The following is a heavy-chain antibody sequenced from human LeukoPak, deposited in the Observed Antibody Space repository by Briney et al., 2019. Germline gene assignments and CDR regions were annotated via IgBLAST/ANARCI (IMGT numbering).Heavy chain of an antibody. Sequence: SETLSLTCTVSGXSISSYYWSWIRQPPGKGLEWIGYIYYSGSTNYNPSLKSRVTISVDTSKNQFSLKLSSVTAADTAVYYCASATPFSGSYYYYFDYWGQGTLVTVSS. CDR3: ASATPFSGSYYYYFDY. CDR2: IYYSGST. V-gene: IGHV4-59*01. D-gene: IGHD1-26*01. CDR1: GXSISSYY. J-gene: IGHJ4*02.